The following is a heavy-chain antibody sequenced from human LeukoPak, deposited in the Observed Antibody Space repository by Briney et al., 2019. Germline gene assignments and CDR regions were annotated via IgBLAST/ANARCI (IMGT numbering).Heavy chain of an antibody. CDR2: IIGSGGST. J-gene: IGHJ4*02. D-gene: IGHD2-15*01. CDR3: AKDLVGYCSGGSCYSTDY. CDR1: GFTFSSYA. V-gene: IGHV3-23*01. Sequence: PGGSLRLSCAASGFTFSSYAMSWVRQAPGKGLEWVSAIIGSGGSTFYAVSVKGRFTISRDNSKNTLYLEMNSLRAEDTAVYYCAKDLVGYCSGGSCYSTDYWGQGTQVTVSS.